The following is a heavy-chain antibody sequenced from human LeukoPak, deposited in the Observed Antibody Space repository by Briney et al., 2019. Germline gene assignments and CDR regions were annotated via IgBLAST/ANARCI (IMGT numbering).Heavy chain of an antibody. CDR1: GGTFSSYA. V-gene: IGHV1-69*15. Sequence: ASVKVSCKASGGTFSSYAISWVRQAPGQGIEWVGRIIPIFGTANYAQKFQGRVTITADESTSTAYMELSSLRSEDTAVYYCARSYDILTGLRFGAFDIWGQGTMVTVSS. CDR3: ARSYDILTGLRFGAFDI. D-gene: IGHD3-9*01. J-gene: IGHJ3*02. CDR2: IIPIFGTA.